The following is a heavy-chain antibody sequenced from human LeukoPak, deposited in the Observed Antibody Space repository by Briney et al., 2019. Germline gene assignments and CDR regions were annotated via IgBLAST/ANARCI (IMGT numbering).Heavy chain of an antibody. CDR3: ARSHYGGNSAGDAFDI. J-gene: IGHJ3*02. Sequence: GESLKISCKGSGYSFTSYWIGWVRQMPGKGLEWMGIIYPGDSDTRYSPSFQGQATISADKSISTAYLQWSSLKASDTAMYYCARSHYGGNSAGDAFDIWGQGTMVTISS. V-gene: IGHV5-51*01. CDR2: IYPGDSDT. CDR1: GYSFTSYW. D-gene: IGHD4-23*01.